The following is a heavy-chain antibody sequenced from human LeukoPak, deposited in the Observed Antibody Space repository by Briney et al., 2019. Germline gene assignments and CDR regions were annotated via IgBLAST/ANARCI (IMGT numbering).Heavy chain of an antibody. D-gene: IGHD1-14*01. Sequence: ASVKVSCKASGYTFTSYGVTWVRQAPGQGLEWMGWISAYNGNTNYAQKLQGRVIMTTDTSTSTAYMELRSLRSDDTAVYYCARVGPWVNPDYYYYYMDVWGKGTTVTVSS. CDR3: ARVGPWVNPDYYYYYMDV. CDR1: GYTFTSYG. J-gene: IGHJ6*03. V-gene: IGHV1-18*01. CDR2: ISAYNGNT.